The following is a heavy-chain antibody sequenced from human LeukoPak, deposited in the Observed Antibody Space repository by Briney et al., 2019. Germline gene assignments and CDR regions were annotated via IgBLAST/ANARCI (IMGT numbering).Heavy chain of an antibody. CDR1: GFTVSSKY. V-gene: IGHV3-66*01. J-gene: IGHJ4*02. CDR3: ARGPGRNYFDY. CDR2: FYSGGRP. Sequence: WGSLSLSCAAFGFTVSSKYMSWVRQAPGPGLEWVSVFYSGGRPYYADSVNRRFTISRDNSKNTLYFQMNSLRAEDTAVYYCARGPGRNYFDYWGQGTLDRVSS.